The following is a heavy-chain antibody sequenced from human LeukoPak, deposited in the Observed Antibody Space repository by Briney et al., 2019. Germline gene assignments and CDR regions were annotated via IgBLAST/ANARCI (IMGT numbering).Heavy chain of an antibody. V-gene: IGHV4-39*01. J-gene: IGHJ5*02. D-gene: IGHD3-22*01. CDR2: IYYSGSS. Sequence: SETLSLTCSVSGGSLRSSSYYWGWIRQPPGTGLEWIGTIYYSGSSYYNPSLESRVTISVDTSKNQFSLKLISVTAADTAVYYCATLSSGYPSWFDPWAREPWSPSPQ. CDR3: ATLSSGYPSWFDP. CDR1: GGSLRSSSYY.